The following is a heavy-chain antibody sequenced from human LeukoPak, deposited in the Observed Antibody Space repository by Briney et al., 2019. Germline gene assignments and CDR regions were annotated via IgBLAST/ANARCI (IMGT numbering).Heavy chain of an antibody. D-gene: IGHD1-26*01. Sequence: SETLSLTCTVSGGSISSSSYYWGWIRQPPGKGLEWIGSIYYSGSTYYNPSLKSRVTISVDTSKNQFSLKLSSVTAADTAVYYCAGHSLVGATDGYWGQGTLVTVSS. J-gene: IGHJ4*02. V-gene: IGHV4-39*01. CDR2: IYYSGST. CDR1: GGSISSSSYY. CDR3: AGHSLVGATDGY.